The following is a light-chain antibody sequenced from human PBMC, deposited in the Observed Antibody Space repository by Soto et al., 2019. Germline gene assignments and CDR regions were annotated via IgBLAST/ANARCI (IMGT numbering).Light chain of an antibody. CDR3: QHYDNLPPFT. V-gene: IGKV1-33*01. CDR1: QDIRKY. CDR2: GAS. J-gene: IGKJ3*01. Sequence: DIQMTQSPSSLSASVGDRVTITCQASQDIRKYLNWYQQKPGRAPKLLIYGASNLETGVPSRFSGSGYGTDFTFTISSLQPEDIATYFCQHYDNLPPFTFGHGTKVAIK.